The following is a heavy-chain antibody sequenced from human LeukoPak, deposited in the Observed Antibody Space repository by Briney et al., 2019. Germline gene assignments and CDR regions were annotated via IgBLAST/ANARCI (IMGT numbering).Heavy chain of an antibody. CDR3: ARDGVDDFWSGMGNWFDP. V-gene: IGHV1-69*01. D-gene: IGHD3-3*01. J-gene: IGHJ5*02. CDR2: IIPIFGTA. CDR1: GGTFSSYA. Sequence: SVKVPCKASGGTFSSYAISWVRQAPGQGLEWMGGIIPIFGTANYAQKFQGRVTITADESTSTAYMELSSLRSEDTAVYYCARDGVDDFWSGMGNWFDPWGQGTLVTVSS.